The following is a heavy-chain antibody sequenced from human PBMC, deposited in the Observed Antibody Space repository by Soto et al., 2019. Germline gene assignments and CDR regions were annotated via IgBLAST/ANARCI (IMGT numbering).Heavy chain of an antibody. CDR3: ARDLVAKDAFDI. CDR2: INSDGTNT. V-gene: IGHV3-74*01. Sequence: EVQLVESGGGLVQPGGSLRLSCAASGFTLSSFWIHWFRQAPGKGLVWVSRINSDGTNTRYADSVRGRFTISRDNAKNTMYLQMNSLRAEDTAVYYCARDLVAKDAFDIGGQGTMVTVSS. J-gene: IGHJ3*02. CDR1: GFTLSSFW. D-gene: IGHD2-8*02.